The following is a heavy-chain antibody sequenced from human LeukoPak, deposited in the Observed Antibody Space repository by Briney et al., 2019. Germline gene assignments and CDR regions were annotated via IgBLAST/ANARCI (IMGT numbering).Heavy chain of an antibody. CDR2: ISGSGGST. V-gene: IGHV3-23*01. D-gene: IGHD5-18*01. CDR3: ANNAAMVLYYFDY. CDR1: GFTFSSYA. Sequence: GGSLRLSRAASGFTFSSYAMSWVRQAPGKGLEWVSAISGSGGSTYYADSVKGRFTISRDNSKNTLYLQMNSLRAEDTAVYYCANNAAMVLYYFDYWGQGALVTVSS. J-gene: IGHJ4*02.